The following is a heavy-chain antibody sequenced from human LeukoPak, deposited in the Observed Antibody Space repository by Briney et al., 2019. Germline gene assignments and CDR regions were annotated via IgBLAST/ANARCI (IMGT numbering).Heavy chain of an antibody. CDR1: GFTFSSYW. CDR3: ARSPSDGMATIYFDY. D-gene: IGHD5-24*01. Sequence: GGSLRLSCAASGFTFSSYWMSWVRQAPGKGLEWVANIKQDGSEKNYVDSVKGRFTISRDNAKNSLYLQMNSLRAEDTAVYYCARSPSDGMATIYFDYWGQGTLVTVSS. CDR2: IKQDGSEK. V-gene: IGHV3-7*01. J-gene: IGHJ4*02.